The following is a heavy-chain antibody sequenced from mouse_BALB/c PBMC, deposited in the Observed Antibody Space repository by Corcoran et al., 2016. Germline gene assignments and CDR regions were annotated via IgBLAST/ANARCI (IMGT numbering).Heavy chain of an antibody. CDR2: IYPYNGGT. D-gene: IGHD2-14*01. J-gene: IGHJ4*01. CDR1: GYTFTDYN. Sequence: EVQLQQSGPELVKPGASVKISCKASGYTFTDYNMHWVKQSHGKSLEWIGYIYPYNGGTGYNQKFKSKATLTVDNSSSTAYMELRSLTSEDSAVYYCAREWRYDYYAMDYWGQGTSVTVSS. V-gene: IGHV1S29*02. CDR3: AREWRYDYYAMDY.